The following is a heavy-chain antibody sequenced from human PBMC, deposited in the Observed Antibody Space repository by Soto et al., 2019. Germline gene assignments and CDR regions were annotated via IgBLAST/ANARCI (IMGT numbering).Heavy chain of an antibody. CDR1: GFTFSSYS. V-gene: IGHV3-7*01. D-gene: IGHD2-15*01. CDR3: ARDRLRGILYYGGMDV. J-gene: IGHJ6*02. CDR2: IKQDGSEK. Sequence: GGSLRLSCAASGFTFSSYSMNWVRQAPGKGLEWVANIKQDGSEKYYVDSVKGRFTISRDNAKNSLYLQMNSLRAEDTAVYYCARDRLRGILYYGGMDVWGQGTTVTVSS.